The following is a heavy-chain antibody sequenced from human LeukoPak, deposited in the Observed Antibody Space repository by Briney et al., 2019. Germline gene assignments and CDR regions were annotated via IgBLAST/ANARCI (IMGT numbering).Heavy chain of an antibody. J-gene: IGHJ6*03. CDR1: GGSISSYY. V-gene: IGHV4-4*07. Sequence: SETLSLTCTVSGGSISSYYWSWIRQPAGKGLEWIGRIYTSGSTNYNPSLKSRVTMSVDTSKNQFSLKLSSVTAADTAVYYCARDWELLPEGYYYYMDVWGKGTTVTASS. CDR2: IYTSGST. D-gene: IGHD1-26*01. CDR3: ARDWELLPEGYYYYMDV.